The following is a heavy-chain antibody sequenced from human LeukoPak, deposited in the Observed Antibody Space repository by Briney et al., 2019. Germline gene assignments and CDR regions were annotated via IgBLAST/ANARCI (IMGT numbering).Heavy chain of an antibody. D-gene: IGHD3-22*01. J-gene: IGHJ4*02. CDR3: ARRDYYDSSGYYSFDY. V-gene: IGHV5-51*01. CDR2: ISPGDSDT. CDR1: GYSFTSYW. Sequence: GESLKISCKGSGYSFTSYWIAWVRQMPGKGLEWMGIISPGDSDTRYSPSFQGQVTISADKSISTAYLQWSSLKASDTAMYYCARRDYYDSSGYYSFDYWGQGTLVTVSS.